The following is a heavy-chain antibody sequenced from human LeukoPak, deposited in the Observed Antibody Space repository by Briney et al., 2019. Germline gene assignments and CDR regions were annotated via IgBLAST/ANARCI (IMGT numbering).Heavy chain of an antibody. CDR1: GGTFSSYA. V-gene: IGHV1-69*05. Sequence: APVKVSCKASGGTFSSYAISWVRQAPGQGLEWMGGIIPIFGTANYAQKFQGRVTITTDESTSTAYMELSSLRSEDTAVYYCARAAVAAAGTSFDYWGQGTLVTVSS. D-gene: IGHD6-13*01. CDR2: IIPIFGTA. J-gene: IGHJ4*02. CDR3: ARAAVAAAGTSFDY.